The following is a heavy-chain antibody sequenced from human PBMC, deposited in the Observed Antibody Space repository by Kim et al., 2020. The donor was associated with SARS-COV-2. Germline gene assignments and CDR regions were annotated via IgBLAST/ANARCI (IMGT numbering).Heavy chain of an antibody. J-gene: IGHJ4*02. CDR2: INTTTGNP. V-gene: IGHV7-4-1*02. Sequence: ASVKVSCKASGYSFTSYAMNWVRQPPGQGLESMGWINTTTGNPTYAQGFTGRFVFSLDTSVSTAYLQISSLKAEDTAVYYCARSGPAGVGYFDYWGQGTLVTVST. CDR3: ARSGPAGVGYFDY. D-gene: IGHD7-27*01. CDR1: GYSFTSYA.